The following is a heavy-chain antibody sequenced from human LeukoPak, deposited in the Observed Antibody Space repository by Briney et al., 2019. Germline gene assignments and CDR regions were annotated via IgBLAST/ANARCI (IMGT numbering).Heavy chain of an antibody. CDR3: ARSDILTGYLFDY. V-gene: IGHV4-30-4*08. D-gene: IGHD3-9*01. Sequence: SQTLSLTCTVSGGSISSGGYYWNWIRQHPTEGLEWIGHIYYTGRTTYNPSLKSRVTISVDTSKNQFSLRLSSVTAADTAVYYCARSDILTGYLFDYWGQGTLVTVSS. J-gene: IGHJ4*02. CDR1: GGSISSGGYY. CDR2: IYYTGRT.